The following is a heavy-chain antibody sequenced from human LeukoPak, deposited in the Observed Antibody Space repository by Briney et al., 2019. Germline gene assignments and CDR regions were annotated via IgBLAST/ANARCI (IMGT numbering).Heavy chain of an antibody. Sequence: ASVKVSCKASEYTFTGYYMHWVRQAPGQGLEWMGWINPNSGGTNYAQKFQGRVTMTRDTSISTAYMELSRLRPDDTAVYYCARGGSSGYYLDAFDIWGQGTMVTVSS. CDR3: ARGGSSGYYLDAFDI. CDR1: EYTFTGYY. J-gene: IGHJ3*02. D-gene: IGHD3-22*01. V-gene: IGHV1-2*02. CDR2: INPNSGGT.